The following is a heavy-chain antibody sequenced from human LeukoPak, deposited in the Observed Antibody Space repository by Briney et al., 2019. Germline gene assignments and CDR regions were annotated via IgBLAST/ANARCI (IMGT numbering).Heavy chain of an antibody. CDR2: ISNTGSAI. J-gene: IGHJ4*02. CDR1: GFTFSDYY. Sequence: GGSLRLSCAASGFTFSDYYMSWIRQAPGKGLEWLSYISNTGSAIHYANSVKGRFTISRDNAKNSLYLQMNSLRADDTAVYYCARDKQWGILWDNWGQGALVTVSS. CDR3: ARDKQWGILWDN. V-gene: IGHV3-11*01. D-gene: IGHD3-10*01.